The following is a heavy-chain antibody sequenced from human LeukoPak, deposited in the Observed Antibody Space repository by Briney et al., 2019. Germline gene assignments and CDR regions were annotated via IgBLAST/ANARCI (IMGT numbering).Heavy chain of an antibody. J-gene: IGHJ6*03. Sequence: LGTLSLTCTVSGGSINTYYWSWIRQPPGKGLGFVGYIYSSGTTDYNPSLKSRVVISIDTSGSQFSLKMTSVTAADTAVYYCARRGTPYYYYYMDVWGKGTTATVSS. CDR3: ARRGTPYYYYYMDV. CDR1: GGSINTYY. CDR2: IYSSGTT. D-gene: IGHD3-16*01. V-gene: IGHV4-59*08.